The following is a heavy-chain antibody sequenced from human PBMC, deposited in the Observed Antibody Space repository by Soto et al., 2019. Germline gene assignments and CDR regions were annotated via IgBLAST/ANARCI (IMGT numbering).Heavy chain of an antibody. Sequence: PGGSLRLSCAASGFTFSTYAMSWVRQAPGKGLEWVSTIGGSGGDTYYADPVKGRFTISRDNSKNTLYLQMNSLRAEDTAVYYCAKRPQYSNTWHYFDYWGQGTLVTVSS. J-gene: IGHJ4*02. D-gene: IGHD6-13*01. V-gene: IGHV3-23*01. CDR2: IGGSGGDT. CDR3: AKRPQYSNTWHYFDY. CDR1: GFTFSTYA.